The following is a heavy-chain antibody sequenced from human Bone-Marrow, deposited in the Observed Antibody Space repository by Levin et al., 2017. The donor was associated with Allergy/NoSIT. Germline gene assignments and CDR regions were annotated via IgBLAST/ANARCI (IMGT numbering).Heavy chain of an antibody. CDR1: GYTFTSYG. V-gene: IGHV1-18*01. CDR2: ISAYNGNT. J-gene: IGHJ6*02. CDR3: ARTGNIVVVPAATHPRTYYYDYGMDV. D-gene: IGHD2-2*01. Sequence: ASVKVSCKASGYTFTSYGISWVRQAPGQGLEWMGWISAYNGNTNYAQKLQGRVTMTTDTSTSTAYMELRSLRSDDTAVYYCARTGNIVVVPAATHPRTYYYDYGMDVWGQGTTVTVSS.